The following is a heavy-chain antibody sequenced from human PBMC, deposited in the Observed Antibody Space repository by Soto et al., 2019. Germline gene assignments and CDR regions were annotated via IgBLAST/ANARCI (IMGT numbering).Heavy chain of an antibody. J-gene: IGHJ5*02. CDR2: IYYSGST. CDR1: GGSISSGGYY. Sequence: SETLSLTCTVSGGSISSGGYYWSGIRQHPGKGLEWIGYIYYSGSTYYNPSLKSRVTISVDTSKNQFSLKLSSVTAADTAVYYCAREGYCSGGSCYSPFDPWGQGTLVTVSS. D-gene: IGHD2-15*01. CDR3: AREGYCSGGSCYSPFDP. V-gene: IGHV4-31*03.